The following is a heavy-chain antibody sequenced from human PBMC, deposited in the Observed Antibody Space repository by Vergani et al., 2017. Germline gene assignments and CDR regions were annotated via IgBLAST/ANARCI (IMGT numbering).Heavy chain of an antibody. Sequence: QVQLQESGPGLVKPSQTLSLTCTVSGGSISSGSYYWSWIRQPAGKGLEWIGRIYTSGSTNYNPSLKSRVTISVDTSKNQFSLKLSSVTAADTAVYYCARGPGDGYNLYYFDYWGQGTLVTVSS. CDR3: ARGPGDGYNLYYFDY. D-gene: IGHD5-24*01. CDR2: IYTSGST. J-gene: IGHJ4*02. CDR1: GGSISSGSYY. V-gene: IGHV4-61*02.